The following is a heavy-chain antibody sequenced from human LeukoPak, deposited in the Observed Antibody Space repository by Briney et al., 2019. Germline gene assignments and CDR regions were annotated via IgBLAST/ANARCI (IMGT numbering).Heavy chain of an antibody. CDR1: GGSMSSYY. J-gene: IGHJ4*02. Sequence: PSETLSLTCTVSGGSMSSYYWTWIRQPPGKGLEWIGYIYYTGSINYNPSLKSRVTMSVDTSKNQFSLKLSSVTVSDTAVYYCARADAGNEYVGLFDYWGQGTLVTVSS. CDR2: IYYTGSI. V-gene: IGHV4-59*12. CDR3: ARADAGNEYVGLFDY. D-gene: IGHD3-16*01.